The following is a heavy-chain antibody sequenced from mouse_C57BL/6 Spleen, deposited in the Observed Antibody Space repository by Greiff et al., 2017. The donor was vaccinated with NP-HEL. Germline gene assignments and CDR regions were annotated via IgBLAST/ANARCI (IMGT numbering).Heavy chain of an antibody. V-gene: IGHV5-17*01. CDR1: GFTFSDYG. J-gene: IGHJ2*01. D-gene: IGHD2-10*01. Sequence: EVKLVESGGGLVNPFFSLKLSCAASGFTFSDYGMHWVRQAPEKGLEWVAYISSGSSTIYYADTVKGRFTISRDNAKNTLFLKMTSLRSEDTAMYYCATPTCDYSGQGTTLTVS. CDR2: ISSGSSTI. CDR3: ATPTCDY.